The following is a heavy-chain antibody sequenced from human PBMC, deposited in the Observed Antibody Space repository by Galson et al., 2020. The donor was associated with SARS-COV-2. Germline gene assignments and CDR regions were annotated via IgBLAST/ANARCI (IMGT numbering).Heavy chain of an antibody. CDR1: GFTFTSSA. CDR3: AADRVGYCSSTSCSYYYGMDV. V-gene: IGHV1-58*01. Sequence: SVKVSRKASGFTFTSSAVQWVRQARGQRLEWIGWIVVGSGNTNYAQKFQERVTITRDMSTSTAYMELSSLRSEDTAVYYCAADRVGYCSSTSCSYYYGMDVWGQGTTVTVSS. J-gene: IGHJ6*02. D-gene: IGHD2-2*01. CDR2: IVVGSGNT.